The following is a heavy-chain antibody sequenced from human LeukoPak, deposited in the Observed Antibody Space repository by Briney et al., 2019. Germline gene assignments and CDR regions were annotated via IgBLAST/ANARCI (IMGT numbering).Heavy chain of an antibody. V-gene: IGHV3-7*01. CDR1: GFTFSSYA. D-gene: IGHD3-3*01. CDR3: ARDGVLRPLDI. J-gene: IGHJ3*02. Sequence: GGSLRLSCAASGFTFSSYAMNWVRQAPGKGLEWVANIKQDGSEKYYVDSVKGRFTISRDNAKNSLYLQMNSLRAEDTAVYYCARDGVLRPLDIWGQGTMVTVSS. CDR2: IKQDGSEK.